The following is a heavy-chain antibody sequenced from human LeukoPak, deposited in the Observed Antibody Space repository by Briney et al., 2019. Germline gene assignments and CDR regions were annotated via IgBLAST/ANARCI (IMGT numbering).Heavy chain of an antibody. V-gene: IGHV4-34*01. Sequence: PSETLSLTCAVYGGSFSGYYWSWIRQPPGKGLEWIGEINHSGSTYYNPSLKSRVTISVDTSKNQFSLKLSSVTAADTAVYYCARVSGPVFGVVISYYYMDVWGKGTTVTVSS. D-gene: IGHD3-3*01. CDR1: GGSFSGYY. CDR3: ARVSGPVFGVVISYYYMDV. CDR2: INHSGST. J-gene: IGHJ6*03.